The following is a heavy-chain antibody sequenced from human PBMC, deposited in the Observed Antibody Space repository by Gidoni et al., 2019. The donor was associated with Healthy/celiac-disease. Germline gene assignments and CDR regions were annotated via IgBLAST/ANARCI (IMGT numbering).Heavy chain of an antibody. CDR1: GFTFSSYD. CDR3: AKDRTDIVVVVAI. CDR2: IRVSCGST. Sequence: EVKLLESGGGLVQTGGSLRLSCAAAGFTFSSYDMSCVSQAPGKGLEWFSVIRVSCGSTYYAYSVKGRFTISRYNSKNTLYLQMNSLRAEDTAVYYCAKDRTDIVVVVAIWGQGTLVTVSS. D-gene: IGHD2-15*01. J-gene: IGHJ4*02. V-gene: IGHV3-23*01.